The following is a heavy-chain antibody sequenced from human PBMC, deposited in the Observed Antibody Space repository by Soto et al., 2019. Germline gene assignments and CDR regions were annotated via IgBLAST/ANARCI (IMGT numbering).Heavy chain of an antibody. J-gene: IGHJ3*01. Sequence: QVQLQESGPGLVKPSGTLSLTCAVSGASISNDNWWSWVRQPPGKGLEWIGEIYHSGATNYNPSLTSRVTISVDTSKNQFSLKLTSVPAADTAVYFCARNGYYSLDLWGQGAMVTVSS. V-gene: IGHV4-4*02. CDR3: ARNGYYSLDL. CDR1: GASISNDNW. CDR2: IYHSGAT. D-gene: IGHD1-26*01.